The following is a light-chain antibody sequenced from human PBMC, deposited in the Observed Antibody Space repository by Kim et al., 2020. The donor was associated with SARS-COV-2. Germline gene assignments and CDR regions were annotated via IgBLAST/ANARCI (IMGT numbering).Light chain of an antibody. J-gene: IGLJ1*01. CDR2: DVS. CDR3: SSYTSSSTLWV. V-gene: IGLV2-14*03. Sequence: QSITISCTGTSSDVGSYNYVSWYQQHPGKAPKLMIYDVSNRPSGVSKRIAGSKSGNTASLTISGLQAEDEADYYCSSYTSSSTLWVFGTGTKVTVL. CDR1: SSDVGSYNY.